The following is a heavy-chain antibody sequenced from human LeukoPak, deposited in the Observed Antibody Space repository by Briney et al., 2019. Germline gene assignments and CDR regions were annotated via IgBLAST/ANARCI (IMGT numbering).Heavy chain of an antibody. J-gene: IGHJ4*02. V-gene: IGHV3-23*01. CDR3: AKDPYVYVWGSYRSN. D-gene: IGHD3-16*02. Sequence: GGSLRLSCAASGFTFSSFNMNWVRQGPGKGLEWVSGISGSGGSTYYADSVKGRFTISRDNSKNTLYLQMNSLRADDTAVYYCAKDPYVYVWGSYRSNWGQGTLVTVSS. CDR1: GFTFSSFN. CDR2: ISGSGGST.